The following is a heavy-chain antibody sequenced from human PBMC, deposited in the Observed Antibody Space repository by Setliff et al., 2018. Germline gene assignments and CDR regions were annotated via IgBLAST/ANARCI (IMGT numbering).Heavy chain of an antibody. CDR2: INKDGSER. Sequence: GGSLRLSCVASGLIFSNNWMSWVRQAPGKGLEWVTNINKDGSERNYVDSVKGRFTISRDNAKDSVYLQMNSLRADDTAVYYCARDYRGSYDHWGQGTLVTVSS. J-gene: IGHJ4*02. D-gene: IGHD1-26*01. CDR3: ARDYRGSYDH. V-gene: IGHV3-7*03. CDR1: GLIFSNNW.